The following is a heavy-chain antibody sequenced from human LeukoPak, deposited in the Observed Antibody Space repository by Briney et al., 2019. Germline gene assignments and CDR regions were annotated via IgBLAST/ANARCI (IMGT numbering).Heavy chain of an antibody. Sequence: SETLSLTCTVSGGSISRSSYYWGWIRQPPGKGLEWIGSIYYSGSTYYNPSLKSRVTISVDTSKNQFSLKLSSVTAADTAVYYCARPTKHYDFWSGYYGDDAFDIWGQGTMVTVSS. CDR1: GGSISRSSYY. D-gene: IGHD3-3*01. CDR2: IYYSGST. J-gene: IGHJ3*02. CDR3: ARPTKHYDFWSGYYGDDAFDI. V-gene: IGHV4-39*01.